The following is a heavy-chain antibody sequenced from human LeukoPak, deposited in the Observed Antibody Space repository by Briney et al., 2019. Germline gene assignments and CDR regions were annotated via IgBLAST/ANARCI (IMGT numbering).Heavy chain of an antibody. J-gene: IGHJ4*02. CDR1: GYTFTSYG. D-gene: IGHD3-3*01. V-gene: IGHV1-18*01. Sequence: ASVKVSCKASGYTFTSYGISWVRQAPGQGLEWMGWISAYNGNTNYAQKLQGRVTMTTDTSTSTAYMELRSLRSDDTAVYYCARDPPGTDLWSGYRYFDYWGQGTLVTVSS. CDR2: ISAYNGNT. CDR3: ARDPPGTDLWSGYRYFDY.